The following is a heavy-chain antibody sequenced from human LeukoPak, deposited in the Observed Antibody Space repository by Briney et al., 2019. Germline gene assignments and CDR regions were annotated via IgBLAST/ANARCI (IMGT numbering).Heavy chain of an antibody. CDR2: IYSGGST. CDR1: GYTVSSNY. D-gene: IGHD3-22*01. J-gene: IGHJ1*01. Sequence: GGSLRLSCAASGYTVSSNYMSWVRQAPGKGLEWVSVIYSGGSTYYADSVKGRFTISRDNSKNTLYLQMNSLRAEDTAVYYCAKEEGYYYDSGGYYVEYFQHWGQGTLVTVSS. CDR3: AKEEGYYYDSGGYYVEYFQH. V-gene: IGHV3-66*01.